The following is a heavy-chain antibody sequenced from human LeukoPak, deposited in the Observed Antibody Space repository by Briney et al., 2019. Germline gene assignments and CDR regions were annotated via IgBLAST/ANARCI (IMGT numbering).Heavy chain of an antibody. CDR1: GYTFTSYG. V-gene: IGHV1-18*01. CDR2: ISAYNGNT. CDR3: ARDLLLGGDY. J-gene: IGHJ4*02. D-gene: IGHD3-22*01. Sequence: ASVKVSCKASGYTFTSYGISWVRPAPGQGLEWMGWISAYNGNTNYAQKLQVRVTMTTDTSKSTAYMELRSLRSDDAAVYYCARDLLLGGDYWGQGTLVTVSS.